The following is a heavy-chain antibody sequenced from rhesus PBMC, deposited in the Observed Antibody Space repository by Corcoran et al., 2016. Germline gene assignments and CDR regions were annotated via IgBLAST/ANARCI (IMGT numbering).Heavy chain of an antibody. CDR1: GCSMSGSSF. Sequence: QVRLQGAGPGTVKSSETLSLTWAVPGCSMSGSSFWNLIRPPPGKGLEWIGNIYANSVTTYNQSIKSRVTISKDTSNNQFFLKVTSVTAADTAVYYCASPFERGRFEVWGAGILVTVSS. V-gene: IGHV4S9*01. J-gene: IGHJ5-1*01. D-gene: IGHD3-34*01. CDR2: IYANSVTT. CDR3: ASPFERGRFEV.